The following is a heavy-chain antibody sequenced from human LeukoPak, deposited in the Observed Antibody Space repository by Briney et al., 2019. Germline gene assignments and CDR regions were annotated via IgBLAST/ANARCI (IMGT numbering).Heavy chain of an antibody. CDR1: GGPISSYY. CDR2: IYYSGST. D-gene: IGHD3-22*01. V-gene: IGHV4-59*01. J-gene: IGHJ4*02. Sequence: SETLSLTCTVSGGPISSYYWSWVRQPPGKGLEWIAYIYYSGSTNYNPSLKRRVTISVDTSKNQFSLKLSSVTAADTAVYYCARALHDSSGQYEEWGQGTLVTVSS. CDR3: ARALHDSSGQYEE.